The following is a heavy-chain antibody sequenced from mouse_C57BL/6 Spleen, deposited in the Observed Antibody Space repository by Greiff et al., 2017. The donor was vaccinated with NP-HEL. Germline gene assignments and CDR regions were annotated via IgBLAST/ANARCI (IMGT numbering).Heavy chain of an antibody. V-gene: IGHV1-22*01. D-gene: IGHD2-2*01. J-gene: IGHJ2*01. Sequence: VQLQQSGPELVKPGASVKLSCKASGYTFTDYNMHWVKQSHGKSLEWIGYINPNNGGTTYNQKFKGKATLTVDKSSSTAYMELRSLTSEDTAVYYCARRGYDGGDYFDYWGQGTTLTVSS. CDR1: GYTFTDYN. CDR3: ARRGYDGGDYFDY. CDR2: INPNNGGT.